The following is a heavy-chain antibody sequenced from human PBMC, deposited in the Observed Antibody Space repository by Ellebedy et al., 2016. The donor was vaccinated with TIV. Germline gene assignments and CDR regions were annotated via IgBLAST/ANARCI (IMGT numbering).Heavy chain of an antibody. Sequence: PGGSLRLSCAASGFTFSSYSMNWVRQAPGKGLEWVSSISSSSSYIYPADSVKGRFTISRDNAENSLYLQMNSLRAEDTAVYYCARDRISSSVDAFDLWGQGTMVIVSS. J-gene: IGHJ3*01. V-gene: IGHV3-21*01. CDR3: ARDRISSSVDAFDL. D-gene: IGHD6-6*01. CDR1: GFTFSSYS. CDR2: ISSSSSYI.